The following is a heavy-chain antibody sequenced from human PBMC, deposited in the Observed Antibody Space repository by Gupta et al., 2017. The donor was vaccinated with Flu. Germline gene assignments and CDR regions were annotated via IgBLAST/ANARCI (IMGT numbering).Heavy chain of an antibody. CDR3: VKDISGADYSFDS. Sequence: EVHLVESGGGLVQRGGSLRLSCVVSGFSFDDYAMHWVRQPAGKGLQWVSSITWNREIIGYAVSVRGRFAISRDNAKNSLFLHMNTLTAEDTALDVCVKDISGADYSFDSWGLGGLGTIS. CDR2: ITWNREII. D-gene: IGHD2-21*01. J-gene: IGHJ4*02. CDR1: GFSFDDYA. V-gene: IGHV3-9*01.